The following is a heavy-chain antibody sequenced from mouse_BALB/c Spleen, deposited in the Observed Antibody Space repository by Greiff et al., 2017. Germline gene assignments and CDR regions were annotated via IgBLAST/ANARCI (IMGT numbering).Heavy chain of an antibody. CDR3: ARVYYGNHYYAMDY. CDR1: GFTFSDYG. CDR2: ISNLAYSI. D-gene: IGHD2-1*01. J-gene: IGHJ4*01. Sequence: EVQLQESGGGLVQPGGSRKLSCAASGFTFSDYGMAWVRQAPGKGPEWVAFISNLAYSIYYADTVTGRFTISRENAKNTLYLEMSSLRSEDTAMYYCARVYYGNHYYAMDYWGQGTSVTVSS. V-gene: IGHV5-15*02.